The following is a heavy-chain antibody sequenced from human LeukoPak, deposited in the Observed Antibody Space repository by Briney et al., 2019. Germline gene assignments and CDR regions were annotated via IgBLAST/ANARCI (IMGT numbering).Heavy chain of an antibody. D-gene: IGHD6-19*01. V-gene: IGHV1-24*01. Sequence: GASVKVSCKVSGYTLTELSMHWVRQAPGKGLEWMGGFDPEDGETIYAQKFQGRVTMTEDTSTDTAYMELSSLRSEDTAVYYCATSSIAVAGTALYFFYYWGQGTLVTVSS. J-gene: IGHJ4*02. CDR3: ATSSIAVAGTALYFFYY. CDR2: FDPEDGET. CDR1: GYTLTELS.